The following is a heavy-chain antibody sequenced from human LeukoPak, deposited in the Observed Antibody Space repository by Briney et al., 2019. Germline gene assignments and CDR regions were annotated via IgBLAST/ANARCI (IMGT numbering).Heavy chain of an antibody. J-gene: IGHJ4*02. CDR3: AKTGQFDY. Sequence: EWVQTITGSGGNTFYADPVKGRFAVSRDNSKNTLYLQMNSLRAEDTAVYYCAKTGQFDYWGQGTLVTVSS. V-gene: IGHV3-23*01. D-gene: IGHD7-27*01. CDR2: ITGSGGNT.